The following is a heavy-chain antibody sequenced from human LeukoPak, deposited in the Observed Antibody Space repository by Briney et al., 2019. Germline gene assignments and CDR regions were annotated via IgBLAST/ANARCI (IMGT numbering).Heavy chain of an antibody. V-gene: IGHV3-30*02. CDR3: AKKAYYYGSGSLGNAFDI. J-gene: IGHJ3*02. CDR2: IRYDGSNK. D-gene: IGHD3-10*01. Sequence: PGGSLRLSCAASGFTFSSYGMHWVRQAPGKGLEWVAFIRYDGSNKYYADSVKGRFTISRDNSKNTLYLQMNSLRAEDTAVYYCAKKAYYYGSGSLGNAFDIWGQGTMVTVSS. CDR1: GFTFSSYG.